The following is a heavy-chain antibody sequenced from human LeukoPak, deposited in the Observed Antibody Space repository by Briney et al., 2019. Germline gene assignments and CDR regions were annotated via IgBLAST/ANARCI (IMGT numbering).Heavy chain of an antibody. CDR2: IYYSGST. J-gene: IGHJ4*02. CDR3: ARARSGYSYGYVGY. V-gene: IGHV4-59*01. Sequence: SETLSLTCTVSGGSIDSYYWSWIRQPPGKGLEWIGYIYYSGSTNYNPSLKSRVTMSVDTSKNQFSLNLSSVTAADTAVYYCARARSGYSYGYVGYWGQGTLVTVSS. D-gene: IGHD5-18*01. CDR1: GGSIDSYY.